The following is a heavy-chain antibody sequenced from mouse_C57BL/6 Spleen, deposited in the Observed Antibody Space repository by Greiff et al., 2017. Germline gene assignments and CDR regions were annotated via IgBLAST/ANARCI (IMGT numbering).Heavy chain of an antibody. D-gene: IGHD2-1*01. V-gene: IGHV1-7*01. Sequence: VQLQQSGAELAKPGASVKLSCKASGYTFTSYWMHWVKQRPGQGLEWIGYINPSSGYTKYNQKFKDKATLTADKSASTAYMQLSSLTYEDSAVYYCARTGYGNYGVSYAMDYWGQGTSVTVSS. CDR1: GYTFTSYW. CDR2: INPSSGYT. CDR3: ARTGYGNYGVSYAMDY. J-gene: IGHJ4*01.